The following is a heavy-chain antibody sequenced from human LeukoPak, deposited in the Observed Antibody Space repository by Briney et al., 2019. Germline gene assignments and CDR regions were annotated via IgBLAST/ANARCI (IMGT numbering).Heavy chain of an antibody. CDR3: AKDQKGARGYYEVDY. V-gene: IGHV3-23*01. CDR2: ISGSGGST. J-gene: IGHJ4*02. D-gene: IGHD1-26*01. Sequence: PGASLRLSCAASGFTFSSYAMSWVRQAPGKGLEWVSTISGSGGSTYYADSVKGRFTISRDNSKNTLYLQMNSLRAKDTAVYYCAKDQKGARGYYEVDYWGQGTLVTVSS. CDR1: GFTFSSYA.